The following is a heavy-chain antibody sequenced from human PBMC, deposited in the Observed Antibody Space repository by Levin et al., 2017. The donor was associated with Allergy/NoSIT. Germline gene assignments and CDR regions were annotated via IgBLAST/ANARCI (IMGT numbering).Heavy chain of an antibody. J-gene: IGHJ5*02. Sequence: ASVKVSCKASGYTFTNYHLHWVRQAPGRGLEWMAAINPSGGSTSYAQKFQGRVTMTSDTSTSTVYMELSSLRSEYTAVYYCARTKYSSSSDWFDLWGQGTLVTVSS. V-gene: IGHV1-46*01. CDR2: INPSGGST. CDR1: GYTFTNYH. CDR3: ARTKYSSSSDWFDL. D-gene: IGHD6-6*01.